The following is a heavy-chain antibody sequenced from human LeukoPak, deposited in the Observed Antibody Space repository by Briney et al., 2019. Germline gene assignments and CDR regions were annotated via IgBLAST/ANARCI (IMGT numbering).Heavy chain of an antibody. D-gene: IGHD5-24*01. Sequence: TGGSLRLSCAASGFTFSSSAMSWVRQAPGKGLEWVSSISGSGSGGSTYYADSVKGRFTISRDNSKNTLYLQMNSLRAEDTAVYYCAKSGYNRFDYWGQGTLGTVSS. CDR2: ISGSGSGGST. CDR1: GFTFSSSA. V-gene: IGHV3-23*01. J-gene: IGHJ4*02. CDR3: AKSGYNRFDY.